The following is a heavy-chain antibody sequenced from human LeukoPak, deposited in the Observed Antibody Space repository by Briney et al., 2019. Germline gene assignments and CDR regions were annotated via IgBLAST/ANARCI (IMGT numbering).Heavy chain of an antibody. CDR2: ISYDGSNK. CDR1: GFTFSSYG. Sequence: GGSLRLSCAASGFTFSSYGMHWVRQAPGKGLEWVAVISYDGSNKYYADSVKGRFTISRDNSKNTLYLQMNSLRAEDTAVYYCAKDPTDIVVVPAATPLDYWGQGTLVTVSS. D-gene: IGHD2-2*01. V-gene: IGHV3-30*18. J-gene: IGHJ4*02. CDR3: AKDPTDIVVVPAATPLDY.